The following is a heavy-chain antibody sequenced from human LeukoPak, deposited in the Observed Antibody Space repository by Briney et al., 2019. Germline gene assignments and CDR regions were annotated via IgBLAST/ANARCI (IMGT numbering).Heavy chain of an antibody. CDR2: MKQDGSQK. Sequence: GGSLRLSCEASGFTFSSYWMTWGRQAPGKGLEWVANMKQDGSQKYSVDFVEGRFTMSRDNAKNLLFLQVNSLRAEDTAVYYCARDSGKYYIDYWGQGTLVTVSS. V-gene: IGHV3-7*04. D-gene: IGHD6-25*01. CDR3: ARDSGKYYIDY. J-gene: IGHJ4*02. CDR1: GFTFSSYW.